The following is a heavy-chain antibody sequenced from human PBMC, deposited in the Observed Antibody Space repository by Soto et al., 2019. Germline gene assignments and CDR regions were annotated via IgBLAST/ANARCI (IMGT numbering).Heavy chain of an antibody. V-gene: IGHV5-10-1*01. CDR3: ARLSVLRFLEWYPKFDP. Sequence: GESLKISCKGSGYSFTSYWISWVRQMPGKGLEWMGRIDPSDSYTNYSPSFQGHVTISADKSISTAYLQWSSLKASDTAMYYCARLSVLRFLEWYPKFDPWGQGTLVTVSS. CDR2: IDPSDSYT. D-gene: IGHD3-3*01. J-gene: IGHJ5*02. CDR1: GYSFTSYW.